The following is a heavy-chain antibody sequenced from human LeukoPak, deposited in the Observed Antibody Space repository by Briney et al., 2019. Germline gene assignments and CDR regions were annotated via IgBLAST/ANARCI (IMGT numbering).Heavy chain of an antibody. J-gene: IGHJ6*02. D-gene: IGHD3-16*01. Sequence: GGSLRLSCAGSGFTFRSYSMNWVRQAPGKGLEWVSYISSSSSIYYADSVKGRFTISRDNAKNSLYLQMNSLRAEDTAFYYCARAGGSRYYYAMDVWGQGTTVTVSS. CDR2: ISSSSSI. V-gene: IGHV3-48*01. CDR3: ARAGGSRYYYAMDV. CDR1: GFTFRSYS.